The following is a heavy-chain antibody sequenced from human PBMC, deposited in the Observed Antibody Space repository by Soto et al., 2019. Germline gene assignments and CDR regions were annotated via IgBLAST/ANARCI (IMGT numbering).Heavy chain of an antibody. Sequence: ASVKVSCKASGYTVTGYDIHWLRQATGQGLEWMGWMNPNTGYTANAQKFQGRVTITADESTSTAYMELSSLRSEDTAVYYCARPACTTSSSYSYHYYGLDVWG. V-gene: IGHV1-8*01. J-gene: IGHJ6*02. CDR1: GYTVTGYD. CDR3: ARPACTTSSSYSYHYYGLDV. CDR2: MNPNTGYT. D-gene: IGHD6-6*01.